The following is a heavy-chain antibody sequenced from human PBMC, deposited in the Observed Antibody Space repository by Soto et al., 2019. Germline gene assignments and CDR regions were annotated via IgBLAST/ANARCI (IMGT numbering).Heavy chain of an antibody. CDR1: GFTFSNAW. CDR2: IKSKTDGGNT. D-gene: IGHD2-8*02. Sequence: GGSLRLSCAASGFTFSNAWMNWVRQAPGKGLEWVGRIKSKTDGGNTDYAAPVKGRFTISREDSKNTLYLQMNSLKTEDTAVYYCTTDLDWPDAFDIWGQGTMVTVSS. J-gene: IGHJ3*02. V-gene: IGHV3-15*07. CDR3: TTDLDWPDAFDI.